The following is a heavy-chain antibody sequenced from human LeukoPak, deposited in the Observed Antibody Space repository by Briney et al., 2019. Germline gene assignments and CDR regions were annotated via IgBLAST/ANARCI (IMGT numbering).Heavy chain of an antibody. V-gene: IGHV3-7*01. J-gene: IGHJ6*03. CDR2: VNQGGTQK. CDR3: AREHYFYYMDG. Sequence: PGGSLRLSCAASGFTFSSQWMSWARQAPGKGLEWVAIVNQGGTQKYYVDSVKGRFTISRDSAENSLYLQMNSLRAEDTAVYYCAREHYFYYMDGWGKGTTVTVSS. CDR1: GFTFSSQW.